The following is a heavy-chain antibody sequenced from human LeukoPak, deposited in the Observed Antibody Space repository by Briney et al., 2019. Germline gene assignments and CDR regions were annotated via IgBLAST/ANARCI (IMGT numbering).Heavy chain of an antibody. CDR2: INHSGST. V-gene: IGHV4-34*01. J-gene: IGHJ4*02. Sequence: SETLSLTCTVYGGSFSGYYWSWIRQPPGKGLEWIGEINHSGSTNYNPSLKSRVTISVDTSKNQFSLKLSSVTAADTAVYYCARVYYYDSSGYYDYWGQGTLVTVSS. D-gene: IGHD3-22*01. CDR1: GGSFSGYY. CDR3: ARVYYYDSSGYYDY.